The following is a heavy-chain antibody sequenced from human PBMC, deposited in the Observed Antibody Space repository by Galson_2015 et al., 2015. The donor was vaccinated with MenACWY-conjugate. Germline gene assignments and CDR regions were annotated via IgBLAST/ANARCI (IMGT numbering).Heavy chain of an antibody. D-gene: IGHD6-13*01. CDR2: ISYDGSNK. CDR3: ATNVGAYSSSWVLYPGLDD. Sequence: SLRLSCAASGFTFSSYAIHWVRQAPGKGLEWVAVISYDGSNKYYADSVKGRFTVSRDNSQNTLYLQMNSLRGEDTGVYYCATNVGAYSSSWVLYPGLDDWGPGTPFTVSS. CDR1: GFTFSSYA. V-gene: IGHV3-30*04. J-gene: IGHJ6*02.